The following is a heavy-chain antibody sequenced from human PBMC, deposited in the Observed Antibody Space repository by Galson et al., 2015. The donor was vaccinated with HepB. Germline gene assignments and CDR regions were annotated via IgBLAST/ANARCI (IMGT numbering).Heavy chain of an antibody. J-gene: IGHJ4*02. CDR2: IYFSGST. Sequence: LSLTCTVSGDSINNYYWSWIRQPPGKGLEWIGYIYFSGSTSYNPSLESRVTISVDTSKIQFSLKLSSVTAADTAVYYCASFLDFGDYVEDYWSQGTLVTVSS. V-gene: IGHV4-59*01. D-gene: IGHD4-17*01. CDR3: ASFLDFGDYVEDY. CDR1: GDSINNYY.